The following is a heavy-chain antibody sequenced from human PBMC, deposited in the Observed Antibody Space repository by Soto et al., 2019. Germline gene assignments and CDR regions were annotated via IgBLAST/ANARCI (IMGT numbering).Heavy chain of an antibody. Sequence: SETMSLTSTVSAGSLRPKYWSGIRPPQRKGLECIGYIYYSGSTNYNPSLKSRVTISVDTSKNQFSLKLSSVTAADTAVYYCASVSSRWGLVNYLDYRGQGTLVTFSS. J-gene: IGHJ4*02. V-gene: IGHV4-59*01. D-gene: IGHD6-13*01. CDR2: IYYSGST. CDR1: AGSLRPKY. CDR3: ASVSSRWGLVNYLDY.